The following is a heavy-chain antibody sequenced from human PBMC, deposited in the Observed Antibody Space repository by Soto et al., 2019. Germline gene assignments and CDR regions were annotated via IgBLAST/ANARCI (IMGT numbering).Heavy chain of an antibody. CDR1: GFTFSSYA. Sequence: PGGSLRLSCAASGFTFSSYAMHWVRQAPGKGLEWVAVISYDGSNKYYADSVKGRFSISRDNSKNTLYLQMNSLRAEDTAVYYCARDWAAAGIYWYFDLWGRGTLVTVSS. V-gene: IGHV3-30-3*01. D-gene: IGHD6-13*01. CDR2: ISYDGSNK. CDR3: ARDWAAAGIYWYFDL. J-gene: IGHJ2*01.